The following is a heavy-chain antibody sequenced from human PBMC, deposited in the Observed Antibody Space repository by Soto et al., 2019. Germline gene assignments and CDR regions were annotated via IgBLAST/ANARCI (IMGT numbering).Heavy chain of an antibody. J-gene: IGHJ3*02. CDR1: GGSISSEY. Sequence: QVQLQESGPGLVKPSETLSLTCTVSGGSISSEYWSWIRQPPGKGLEGIGYIYYSGNTNYNPSLKSRVTISVDTSKNQFSLDLSSVTAADTAMYYCARGPATAYFDAFDMWGQGTMVTVSS. CDR2: IYYSGNT. D-gene: IGHD1-26*01. V-gene: IGHV4-59*01. CDR3: ARGPATAYFDAFDM.